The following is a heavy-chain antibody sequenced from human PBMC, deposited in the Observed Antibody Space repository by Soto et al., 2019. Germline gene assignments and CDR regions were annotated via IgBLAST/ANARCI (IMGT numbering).Heavy chain of an antibody. CDR3: ARGGYYYSIGAHNYHYYGMDV. J-gene: IGHJ6*02. CDR1: GYSFSSYG. D-gene: IGHD3-22*01. V-gene: IGHV1-18*01. CDR2: ISPYNDDT. Sequence: ASVKVSCKASGYSFSSYGITWVRQAPGQGLEWLGWISPYNDDTKYAQRLQGRVTMTTDTSTRTAYMDIRGLRSDDTAIYYCARGGYYYSIGAHNYHYYGMDVWGQETTVTVSS.